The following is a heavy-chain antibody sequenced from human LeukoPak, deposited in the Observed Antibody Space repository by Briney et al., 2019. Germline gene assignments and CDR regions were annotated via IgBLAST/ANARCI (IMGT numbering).Heavy chain of an antibody. CDR2: IWYDGSNI. Sequence: GGSLRLSCAVSGFNFRDHWMDWVRQAPGKGLEWVAIIWYDGSNIHYADFVKGRFTISRDNSRNTLYLQMNSLRVEDTAVYYCARGGSITARRVSCGYDWGQGTLVTVSS. CDR3: ARGGSITARRVSCGYD. CDR1: GFNFRDHW. J-gene: IGHJ4*02. V-gene: IGHV3-33*08. D-gene: IGHD6-6*01.